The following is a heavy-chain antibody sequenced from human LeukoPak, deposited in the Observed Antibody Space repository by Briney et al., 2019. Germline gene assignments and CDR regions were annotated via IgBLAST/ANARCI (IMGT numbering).Heavy chain of an antibody. D-gene: IGHD3-22*01. V-gene: IGHV3-7*01. J-gene: IGHJ4*02. Sequence: GGSLRLSCAASGFTFSSYWMSWVRQAPGKGLEWVANIKQDGSEKYYVDSVKGRFTISRDNAKNSLYLQMSSLRAEDTAVYYCARDLYYYDSSGYMYWGQGTLVTVSS. CDR3: ARDLYYYDSSGYMY. CDR2: IKQDGSEK. CDR1: GFTFSSYW.